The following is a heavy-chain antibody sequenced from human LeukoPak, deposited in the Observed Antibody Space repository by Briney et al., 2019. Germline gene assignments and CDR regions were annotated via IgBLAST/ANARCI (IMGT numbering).Heavy chain of an antibody. CDR2: ISGSGSHA. CDR3: GSGPVGTTVP. J-gene: IGHJ5*02. V-gene: IGHV3-23*01. D-gene: IGHD1-1*01. CDR1: GFSFGSYA. Sequence: GGSLRLSCAASGFSFGSYAMGWTRQAPGQGLEWVSAISGSGSHANYAESVKGRFTISRHNSKNTLYLQMHSLIAADTAVYYCGSGPVGTTVPWGQGTLVTVSS.